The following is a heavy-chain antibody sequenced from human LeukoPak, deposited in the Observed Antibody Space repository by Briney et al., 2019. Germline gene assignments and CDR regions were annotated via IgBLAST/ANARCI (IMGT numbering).Heavy chain of an antibody. D-gene: IGHD3-10*01. V-gene: IGHV1-24*01. CDR1: GYTLTELS. CDR2: FDPEDGET. Sequence: ASVKVSCKVSGYTLTELSMHWVRQAPGKGLEWMGGFDPEDGETIYAQKFQGRVTMTEDTSTDTAYMELSSLRSEDTAVYYCARDYYGSGSYVQLDYWGQGTLVTVSS. CDR3: ARDYYGSGSYVQLDY. J-gene: IGHJ4*02.